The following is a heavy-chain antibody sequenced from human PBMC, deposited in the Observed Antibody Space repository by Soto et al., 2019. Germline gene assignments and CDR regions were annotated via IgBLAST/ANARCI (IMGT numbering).Heavy chain of an antibody. CDR1: GYTFTSYY. D-gene: IGHD5-12*01. Sequence: VASVKVSCKASGYTFTSYYMHWVRQAPGQGLEWMGIINPSGGSTSYAQKFQGRVTMTRDTSTSTVYMELSSLRSEDTAVYYCARAAYKYSGYGANYGMDVWGQGTTVTVSS. CDR2: INPSGGST. CDR3: ARAAYKYSGYGANYGMDV. V-gene: IGHV1-46*01. J-gene: IGHJ6*02.